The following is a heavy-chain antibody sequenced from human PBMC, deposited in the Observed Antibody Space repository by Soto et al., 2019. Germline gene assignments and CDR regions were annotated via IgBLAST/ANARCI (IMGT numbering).Heavy chain of an antibody. CDR1: AFSLSTGGVG. D-gene: IGHD2-21*02. CDR2: IYWDDDK. J-gene: IGHJ6*02. CDR3: IQSRCGGDCLQSYASYYYYGMDV. V-gene: IGHV2-5*02. Sequence: QITLKESGPTLVKPTQTLTLTCTFSAFSLSTGGVGVGWIRQPPGKALEWLALIYWDDDKRYSPSLRSRLTITKDTSKNXVXLXRXXMDPVDTATYYCIQSRCGGDCLQSYASYYYYGMDVWGQGTTVTVSS.